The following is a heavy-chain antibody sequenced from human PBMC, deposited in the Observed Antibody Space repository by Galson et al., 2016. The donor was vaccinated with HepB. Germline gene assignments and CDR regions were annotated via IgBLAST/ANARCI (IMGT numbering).Heavy chain of an antibody. CDR3: ARESPRKLELRG. CDR1: GYTFRNYY. V-gene: IGHV1-2*06. D-gene: IGHD1-7*01. CDR2: INPNSGVT. J-gene: IGHJ4*02. Sequence: SVKVSCKASGYTFRNYYMHWVRQAPGQGLEWVGRINPNSGVTNYAQKFQGRVTMTSDTSINTAYLELGRLTSDGTAVYYCARESPRKLELRGRGQGTLVTVAS.